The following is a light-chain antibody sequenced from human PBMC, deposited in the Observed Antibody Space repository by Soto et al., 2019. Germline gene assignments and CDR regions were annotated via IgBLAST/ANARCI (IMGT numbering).Light chain of an antibody. V-gene: IGLV2-11*01. CDR1: SSDVGGYDY. J-gene: IGLJ2*01. CDR3: YSYAGSYTL. Sequence: QSALTQPRSVSGSPGQSVTISCTGTSSDVGGYDYVSWYQQHPGNTPKLMIYDVNKRPSGVPDRFSGSKSGNTASLTISGLQADDEAVYYCYSYAGSYTLFGGGTKVTVL. CDR2: DVN.